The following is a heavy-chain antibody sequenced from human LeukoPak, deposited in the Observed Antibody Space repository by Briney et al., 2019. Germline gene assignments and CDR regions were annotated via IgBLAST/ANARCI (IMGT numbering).Heavy chain of an antibody. CDR1: GFTFSSYG. Sequence: GGSLRLSCEASGFTFSSYGMSWVRQAPGKGLEWGAFIRYDVSNKYYADSVKGRFPISRDNSKITLYLQMNSLRAEDTAVYYWAKERLWYSYGSGSYYTPDLWGQGTLVTVSS. J-gene: IGHJ5*02. D-gene: IGHD3-10*01. CDR2: IRYDVSNK. CDR3: AKERLWYSYGSGSYYTPDL. V-gene: IGHV3-30*02.